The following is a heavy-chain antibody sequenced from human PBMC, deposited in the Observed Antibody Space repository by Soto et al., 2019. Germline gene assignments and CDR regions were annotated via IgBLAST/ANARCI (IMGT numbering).Heavy chain of an antibody. CDR1: GDSSDNYY. CDR2: ISYSGST. J-gene: IGHJ5*01. V-gene: IGHV4-4*08. Sequence: SETLSLTCTVSGDSSDNYYWSWIRQPPGKGLEWIGYISYSGSTKYNPSLKSRVTISVHRPKNRLSLTLNSLTAADTAVYYCPRDLDSSRQGTLVTVSS. CDR3: PRDLDS.